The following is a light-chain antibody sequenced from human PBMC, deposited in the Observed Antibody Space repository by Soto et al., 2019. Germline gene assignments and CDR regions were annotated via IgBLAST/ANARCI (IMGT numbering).Light chain of an antibody. CDR3: QRSDTFPQT. CDR2: AAS. Sequence: DIPMTQSPSSLSASGGDIVTMTCRASQSVHTYLNMYRQSPEKAAELLIYAASNLQRGVPSRFSGSRSGTDFALIIRGLEPEDFTTYAGQRSDTFPQTFGQANKVDIK. CDR1: QSVHTY. J-gene: IGKJ1*01. V-gene: IGKV1-39*01.